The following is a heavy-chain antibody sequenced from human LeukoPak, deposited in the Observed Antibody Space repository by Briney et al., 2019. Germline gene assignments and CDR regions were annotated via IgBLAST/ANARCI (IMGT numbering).Heavy chain of an antibody. CDR1: GFTFSNAW. V-gene: IGHV3-7*01. D-gene: IGHD2-8*01. J-gene: IGHJ3*02. Sequence: GGSLRLSCVTSGFTFSNAWMTWVRQAPGKGLEWVANIKRDGSQIHYADSVKGRFTISRDNTSNSLFLQMNSLRVEDTALYYCTIVTNLSTWSTYFDALDMWGQGTMVSVSS. CDR2: IKRDGSQI. CDR3: TIVTNLSTWSTYFDALDM.